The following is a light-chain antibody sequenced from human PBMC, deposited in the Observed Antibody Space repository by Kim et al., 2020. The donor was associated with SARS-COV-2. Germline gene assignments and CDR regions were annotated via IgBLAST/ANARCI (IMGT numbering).Light chain of an antibody. CDR1: QSVSRY. CDR2: DAS. Sequence: LSPGERATRSCRASQSVSRYLAWYQQKPGQAPRLLIYDASNRATGIPARFSGSGSGTDFTLTISSLEPEDFAVYYCQQRSNWPGTFGGGTKVDIK. J-gene: IGKJ4*01. V-gene: IGKV3-11*01. CDR3: QQRSNWPGT.